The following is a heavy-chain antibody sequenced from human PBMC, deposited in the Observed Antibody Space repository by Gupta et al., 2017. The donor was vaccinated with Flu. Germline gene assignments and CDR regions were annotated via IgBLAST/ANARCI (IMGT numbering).Heavy chain of an antibody. CDR3: ARDEPRDPYTSGWAYLDS. J-gene: IGHJ4*02. V-gene: IGHV3-7*01. CDR1: AFRFSNFW. Sequence: EVQLVESGGGLVQTGGSLRLSCAASAFRFSNFWLRWVRQSQGKGLEWVANIRHDCNEKNCADSVKGRFIISRDNGKNLLFLQMNSLGADDTALYFCARDEPRDPYTSGWAYLDSWGQGTLVTVSS. D-gene: IGHD6-19*01. CDR2: IRHDCNEK.